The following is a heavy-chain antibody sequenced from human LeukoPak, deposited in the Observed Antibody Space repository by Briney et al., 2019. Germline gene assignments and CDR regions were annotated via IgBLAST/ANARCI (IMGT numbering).Heavy chain of an antibody. D-gene: IGHD6-6*01. J-gene: IGHJ5*02. CDR1: GGSISSGSYY. V-gene: IGHV4-61*02. CDR2: IYTSGST. Sequence: SETLSLTCTVSGGSISSGSYYWSWIRQPAGKGLEWIGRIYTSGSTNYNPSLKSRVTISVDTSKNQFSLKLSSVTAADTAVYYCAREEGHSSSSLWFDPWGQGTLVTVSS. CDR3: AREEGHSSSSLWFDP.